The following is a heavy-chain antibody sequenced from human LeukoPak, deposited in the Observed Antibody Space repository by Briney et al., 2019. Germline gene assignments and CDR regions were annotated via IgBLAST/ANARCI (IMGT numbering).Heavy chain of an antibody. CDR1: GGSFSGYY. V-gene: IGHV4-34*01. Sequence: SETLSLTCAVYGGSFSGYYWSWIRQPPGKGLEWIGEINHSGSTNYNPSLKSRVTVSVDTSKNQFSLKLSSVTAADTAVYYCARDPALYCSSTSCYYGMDVWGQGTTVTVSS. CDR2: INHSGST. J-gene: IGHJ6*02. D-gene: IGHD2-2*01. CDR3: ARDPALYCSSTSCYYGMDV.